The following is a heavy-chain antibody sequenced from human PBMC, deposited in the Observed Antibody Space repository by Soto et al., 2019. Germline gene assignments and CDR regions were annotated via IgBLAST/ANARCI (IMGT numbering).Heavy chain of an antibody. CDR1: GGSISSSSYY. V-gene: IGHV4-39*07. Sequence: SETLSLTCTVSGGSISSSSYYWGWIRQPPGKGLEWIGSIYYSGSTYYNPSLESRVAISVDTSKNQFSLRLTSVTAADTAVYFCARVRTEYAGLDYWGQGTQVTVSS. J-gene: IGHJ4*02. CDR3: ARVRTEYAGLDY. CDR2: IYYSGST. D-gene: IGHD2-2*01.